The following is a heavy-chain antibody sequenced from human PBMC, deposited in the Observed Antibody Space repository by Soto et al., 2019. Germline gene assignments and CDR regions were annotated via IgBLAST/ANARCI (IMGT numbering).Heavy chain of an antibody. D-gene: IGHD6-13*01. J-gene: IGHJ6*02. CDR2: INPNSGGT. CDR3: ARSPRYSSSWYSLNHYYYGMDV. Sequence: ASVKVSCKASGYTFTGYYMHWVRQAPGQGLEWMGWINPNSGGTNYAQKFQGRVTMTRDTSISTAYMELSRLRSDDTAVYYCARSPRYSSSWYSLNHYYYGMDVWGQGTTVTISS. V-gene: IGHV1-2*02. CDR1: GYTFTGYY.